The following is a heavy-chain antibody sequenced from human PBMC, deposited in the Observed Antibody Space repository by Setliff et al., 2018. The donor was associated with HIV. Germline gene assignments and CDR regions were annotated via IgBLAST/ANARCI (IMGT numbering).Heavy chain of an antibody. CDR2: VSYSGST. V-gene: IGHV4-59*11. J-gene: IGHJ6*02. Sequence: PSETLSLTCTVSGGSISSHCWSWIRQPPGKGLEWIGFVSYSGSTDYNPSLKSRVTISVDTSRNHFSLKLSSVTAADTAVYYCARAQTDYYGMDVWGQGTTVTVSS. CDR3: ARAQTDYYGMDV. CDR1: GGSISSHC.